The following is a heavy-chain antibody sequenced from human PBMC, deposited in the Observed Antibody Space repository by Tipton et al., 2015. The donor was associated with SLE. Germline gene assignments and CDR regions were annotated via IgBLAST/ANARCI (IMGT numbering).Heavy chain of an antibody. V-gene: IGHV4-4*02. D-gene: IGHD5-24*01. J-gene: IGHJ4*02. CDR3: ARFDGSVPVFEF. CDR2: IYHSGNT. Sequence: TLSLTCAISGDSISSTKWWTWVRQAPGKGLEWIGEIYHSGNTNYNPSLKSRLSISVDKSNNQFSLKMTSVTAADTAVYYCARFDGSVPVFEFWGQGTLVTVSS. CDR1: GDSISSTKW.